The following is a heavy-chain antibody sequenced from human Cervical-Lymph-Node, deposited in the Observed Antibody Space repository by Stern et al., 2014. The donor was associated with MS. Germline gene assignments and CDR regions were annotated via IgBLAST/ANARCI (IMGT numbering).Heavy chain of an antibody. V-gene: IGHV3-72*01. CDR3: AKSQDRSGYYAYFQH. CDR2: TRNKANSYTT. D-gene: IGHD3-22*01. CDR1: GFTFSDHY. Sequence: EVQLVESGGGLVQPGGSLRLSCAASGFTFSDHYMDWVRQAPGKGLEWVGRTRNKANSYTTEYAASVKGRFTISRDDSKNSLYLQMNSLKTEDTAVYYCAKSQDRSGYYAYFQHWGQGTLVTVSS. J-gene: IGHJ1*01.